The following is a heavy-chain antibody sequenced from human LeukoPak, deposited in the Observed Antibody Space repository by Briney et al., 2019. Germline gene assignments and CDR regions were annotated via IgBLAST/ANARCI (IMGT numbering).Heavy chain of an antibody. CDR2: IYYSGST. CDR1: GGSISSYY. J-gene: IGHJ4*02. Sequence: SETLSLTCTVSGGSISSYYWSWIRQPPGKGLEWIGYIYYSGSTNFNPSLKSRVTISVDTSKNQFSLKLSSVTAADTAVYYCARHMGGYSSSWYDYWGQGTLVTVSS. D-gene: IGHD6-13*01. CDR3: ARHMGGYSSSWYDY. V-gene: IGHV4-59*08.